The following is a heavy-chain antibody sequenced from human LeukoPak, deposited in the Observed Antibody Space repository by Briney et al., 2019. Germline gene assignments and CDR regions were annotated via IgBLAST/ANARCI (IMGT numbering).Heavy chain of an antibody. J-gene: IGHJ4*02. CDR1: GYSFTSYW. Sequence: GESLKISCKGSGYSFTSYWISWLRQLPGKGLEWMGKIDPSDSYTNYSPSFQGHVTISADKSIRTAFLQWSSLKASDTAMYYCARQEGNKWSYWGQGTLVTVST. D-gene: IGHD2-15*01. CDR2: IDPSDSYT. V-gene: IGHV5-10-1*01. CDR3: ARQEGNKWSY.